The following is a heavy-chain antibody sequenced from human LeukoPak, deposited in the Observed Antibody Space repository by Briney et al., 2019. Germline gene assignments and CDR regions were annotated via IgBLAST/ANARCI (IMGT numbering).Heavy chain of an antibody. CDR3: ARRGYSYEFDY. V-gene: IGHV1-46*01. Sequence: ASVKVSCKASGYTFTSYYMHWVRQAPGQGLEWMGIINPSGGSTSYAQKFQGRVTMTRDMSTSTVYMELSSLRSEDTAVYYCARRGYSYEFDYWGQGTLVTVSS. CDR1: GYTFTSYY. J-gene: IGHJ4*02. D-gene: IGHD5-18*01. CDR2: INPSGGST.